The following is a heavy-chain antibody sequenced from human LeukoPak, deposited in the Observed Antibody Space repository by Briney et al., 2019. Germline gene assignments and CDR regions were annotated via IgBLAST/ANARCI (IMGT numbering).Heavy chain of an antibody. CDR2: IIPFFDTE. Sequence: ASVKDSCKCSLGTFISYVISGVRQAPGQGLDGMGGIIPFFDTETYAKKFQDRVKIPADESKSTSYMEMSSLRSEDTAVYYCARDRSPLYIVGVPAANIWFDPWGQGTLVTVSS. D-gene: IGHD2-2*01. J-gene: IGHJ5*02. V-gene: IGHV1-69*13. CDR1: LGTFISYV. CDR3: ARDRSPLYIVGVPAANIWFDP.